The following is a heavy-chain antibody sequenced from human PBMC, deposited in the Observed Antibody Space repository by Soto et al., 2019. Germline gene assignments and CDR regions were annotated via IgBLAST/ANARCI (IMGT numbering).Heavy chain of an antibody. Sequence: SETLSLTCTVSGGSISSGDYYWSWIRQPPGKGLEWIGYIYYSGSTYYNPSLKSRVTISVDTSKNQFSLKLSSVTAADTAVYYCARVRYCSGGSCYSDWFDPWGQGTLVTVS. V-gene: IGHV4-30-4*01. CDR1: GGSISSGDYY. J-gene: IGHJ5*02. CDR2: IYYSGST. CDR3: ARVRYCSGGSCYSDWFDP. D-gene: IGHD2-15*01.